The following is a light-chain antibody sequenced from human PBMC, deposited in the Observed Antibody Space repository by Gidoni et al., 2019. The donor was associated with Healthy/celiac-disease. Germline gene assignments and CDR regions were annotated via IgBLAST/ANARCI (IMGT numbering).Light chain of an antibody. CDR2: AAS. CDR3: QQSYSTPFST. V-gene: IGKV1-39*01. Sequence: DIQMTQSSSSLSASVGERVTITRRASQSISSYLNWYQQKPGKAPKLLIYAASSLQSGVPSRFSGSGSGTYFTLTISSLQPEDFATYYCQQSYSTPFSTFGQGTKLEIK. J-gene: IGKJ2*01. CDR1: QSISSY.